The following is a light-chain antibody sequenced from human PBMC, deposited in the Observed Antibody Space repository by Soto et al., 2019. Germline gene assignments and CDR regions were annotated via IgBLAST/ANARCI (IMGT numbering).Light chain of an antibody. Sequence: QSALTQPRSVSGSPGQSVTISCTGTSSDVGGYNYVSWYQHHPGKAPKLMIYDVTKRPSGVPDRFSGSKSDNTASLTISGLQADDEADYYCCSYAGTYTYVFGTGTKLTVL. J-gene: IGLJ1*01. CDR1: SSDVGGYNY. V-gene: IGLV2-11*01. CDR2: DVT. CDR3: CSYAGTYTYV.